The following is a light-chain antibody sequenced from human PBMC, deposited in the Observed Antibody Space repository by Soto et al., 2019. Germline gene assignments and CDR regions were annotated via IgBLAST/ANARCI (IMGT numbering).Light chain of an antibody. V-gene: IGLV2-14*03. CDR2: DVS. J-gene: IGLJ2*01. CDR1: SSDVGGYDY. Sequence: QSVLTQPASVSASPGQSITISCTGTSSDVGGYDYVSWYQQHPGKAPKLMIYDVSERPSGVSDRFSGSKSGNTASLTISGLHAEDEAHYYCSSYTSSTTVLFGGGTKLTVL. CDR3: SSYTSSTTVL.